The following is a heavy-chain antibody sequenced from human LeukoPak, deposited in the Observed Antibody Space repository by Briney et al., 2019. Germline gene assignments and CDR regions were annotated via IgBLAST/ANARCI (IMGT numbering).Heavy chain of an antibody. Sequence: SGGSLRPSCTASGLTFSTYALSWVRQTPGKGLEWLPVISATGSTAYYADSVRGRFTISRDNSKNTLYLQMNSLRVEDTAVYYCAKDSQSVAFFLDDAFDLWGQGTIVTVSA. CDR3: AKDSQSVAFFLDDAFDL. CDR1: GLTFSTYA. CDR2: ISATGSTA. D-gene: IGHD2/OR15-2a*01. J-gene: IGHJ3*01. V-gene: IGHV3-23*01.